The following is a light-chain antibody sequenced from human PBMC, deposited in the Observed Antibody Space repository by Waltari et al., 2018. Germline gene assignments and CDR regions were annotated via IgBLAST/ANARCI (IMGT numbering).Light chain of an antibody. CDR1: QSVSST. CDR3: QQYYEWPLT. J-gene: IGKJ4*01. Sequence: EIVMTQSPGTLSVSPGERATPSCRASQSVSSTLSWYQQKPGQPPRLLIYGASTRATATPARFSGSGSGTEFTLAISSLQSEDFAVYYCQQYYEWPLTFGGGTKVEIK. CDR2: GAS. V-gene: IGKV3D-15*01.